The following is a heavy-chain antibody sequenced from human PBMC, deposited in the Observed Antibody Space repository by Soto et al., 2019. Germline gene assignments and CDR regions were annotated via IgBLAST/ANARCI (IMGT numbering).Heavy chain of an antibody. CDR2: ISGSGGST. D-gene: IGHD1-26*01. CDR1: GFTFSSYA. CDR3: AKARGGFSWPHFGY. Sequence: PGGSLRLSCAASGFTFSSYAMSWVRQAPGKGLEWVSAISGSGGSTYYADSVKGRFTISRDNSKNALYLQMSSLRAEDTAVYYCAKARGGFSWPHFGYWGQGTLVTVSS. J-gene: IGHJ4*02. V-gene: IGHV3-23*01.